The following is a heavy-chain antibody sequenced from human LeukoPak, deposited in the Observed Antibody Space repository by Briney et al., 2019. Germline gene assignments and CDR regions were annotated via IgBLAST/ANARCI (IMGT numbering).Heavy chain of an antibody. CDR3: ARYPGGYGSGSENFDY. J-gene: IGHJ4*02. D-gene: IGHD3-10*01. V-gene: IGHV1-46*01. CDR1: GYTFTSYY. CDR2: INPSGGST. Sequence: ASVKVSCKASGYTFTSYYMHWVRQAPGQGLEWMGIINPSGGSTSYAQKFQGRVTMTRDTSTSTVYMELSSLRSDDTAVYYCARYPGGYGSGSENFDYWGQGTLVTVSS.